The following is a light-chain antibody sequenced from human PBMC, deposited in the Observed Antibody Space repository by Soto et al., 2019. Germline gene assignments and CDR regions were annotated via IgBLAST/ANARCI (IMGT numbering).Light chain of an antibody. J-gene: IGKJ1*01. CDR3: QQYNSYSPPWT. CDR1: QSIRIY. V-gene: IGKV1-5*01. Sequence: DIQMTQSPSSLSASVGDRVTITCRASQSIRIYLNWYQQKPGKAPKLLIYDASSLESGVPSRFSGSGSGTEFTLTISSLQPDDFATYYCQQYNSYSPPWTFGQGTKVDI. CDR2: DAS.